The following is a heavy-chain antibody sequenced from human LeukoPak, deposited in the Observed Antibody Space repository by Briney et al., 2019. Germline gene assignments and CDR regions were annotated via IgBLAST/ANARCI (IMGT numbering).Heavy chain of an antibody. V-gene: IGHV3-23*01. D-gene: IGHD3-22*01. CDR3: AKDGIKLRKMIVAYY. Sequence: GGSLRLSCAASGFTFSSYAMSWVRQAPGKGLEWVSAISGSSGSTYYADSVKGRFTISRDNSKNTLYLQMNSLRAEDTAVYYCAKDGIKLRKMIVAYYWGQGTLVTVSS. CDR2: ISGSSGST. J-gene: IGHJ4*02. CDR1: GFTFSSYA.